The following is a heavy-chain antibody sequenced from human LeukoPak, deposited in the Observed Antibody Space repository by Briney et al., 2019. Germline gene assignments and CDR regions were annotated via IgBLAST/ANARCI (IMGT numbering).Heavy chain of an antibody. CDR1: AFTFSSYG. CDR2: IRSDGSNK. D-gene: IGHD3-10*01. J-gene: IGHJ5*01. Sequence: QSGGSLRLSCAASAFTFSSYGMHWVRQAPGKGLEWVAFIRSDGSNKYYADSVKGRFTVSRDNSKNTLYLQMNSLRAEDTAVYYCVKDYGSGTFGLDSWGQGTLVSVSS. V-gene: IGHV3-30*02. CDR3: VKDYGSGTFGLDS.